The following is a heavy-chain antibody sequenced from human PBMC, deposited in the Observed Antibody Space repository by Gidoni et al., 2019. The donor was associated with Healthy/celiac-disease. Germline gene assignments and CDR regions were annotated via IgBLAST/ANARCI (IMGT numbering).Heavy chain of an antibody. D-gene: IGHD6-19*01. V-gene: IGHV3-23*01. CDR2: ISGSGGST. Sequence: EVQLLESGGGLVQPGGSLRLSCAASGFTFSSYAMSWVRQAPGKGLEWVSAISGSGGSTYYADSVKGRFTISRDNSKNTLYLQMNSLRAEDTAVYYCAKDRLAGTLEASDCDYWGQGTLVTVSS. CDR1: GFTFSSYA. J-gene: IGHJ4*02. CDR3: AKDRLAGTLEASDCDY.